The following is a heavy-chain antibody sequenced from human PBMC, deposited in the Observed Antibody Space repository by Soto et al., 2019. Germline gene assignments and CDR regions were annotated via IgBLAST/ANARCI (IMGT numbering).Heavy chain of an antibody. V-gene: IGHV3-33*08. CDR1: GFTFSSYG. J-gene: IGHJ4*02. CDR2: IWYDGSNK. CDR3: ARVSTRGYYFDY. Sequence: GVSLRRSCAASGFTFSSYGMHSVRQAPGKGLEWVAVIWYDGSNKYYAESVKGRLTISRDNSKNKLYLQMNSLRAEATAVYYCARVSTRGYYFDYWGQGTLVTVS. D-gene: IGHD1-1*01.